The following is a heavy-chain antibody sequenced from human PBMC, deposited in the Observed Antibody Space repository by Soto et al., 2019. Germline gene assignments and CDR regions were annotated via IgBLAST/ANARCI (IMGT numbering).Heavy chain of an antibody. CDR1: GGSISSGSYF. Sequence: SETLSLTCTVSGGSISSGSYFWTWIRQPPGKGLEWIGSAHYSGSINYNPSLKSRVSISGDTSKNQFSLNLSSVTAADTAVYYCATFVGATTVTRGSPRDYWGQGTLVTVSS. V-gene: IGHV4-39*07. CDR3: ATFVGATTVTRGSPRDY. D-gene: IGHD1-1*01. CDR2: AHYSGSI. J-gene: IGHJ4*02.